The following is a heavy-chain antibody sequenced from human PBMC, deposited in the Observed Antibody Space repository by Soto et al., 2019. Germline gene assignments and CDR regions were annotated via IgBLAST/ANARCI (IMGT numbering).Heavy chain of an antibody. CDR3: ARGRSRNTNMDY. J-gene: IGHJ4*02. Sequence: EVQLVESGGGLVKPGGSLRLSCAASGFTFGTYSMNWVRQAPGKGLEWVSSISSSRGYTSYADSVKGRFTISRDNAKNSLFLQMDSLRDEDTAVYYCARGRSRNTNMDYWGQGTLVTVSS. D-gene: IGHD1-1*01. CDR2: ISSSRGYT. V-gene: IGHV3-21*02. CDR1: GFTFGTYS.